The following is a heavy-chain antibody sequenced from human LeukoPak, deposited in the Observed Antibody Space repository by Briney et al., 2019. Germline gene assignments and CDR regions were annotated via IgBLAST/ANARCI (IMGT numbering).Heavy chain of an antibody. CDR1: GFTFSSYW. CDR2: IKQDGSEE. V-gene: IGHV3-7*01. Sequence: GGSLRLSCAASGFTFSSYWMSWVRQAPGKGLEWVANIKQDGSEEYYVDSVKGRFTISRDNAKNSLYLQMNSLRAEDTAVYYCARDQLSDYDFWSGYYIDYWGQGTLVAVSS. J-gene: IGHJ4*02. D-gene: IGHD3-3*01. CDR3: ARDQLSDYDFWSGYYIDY.